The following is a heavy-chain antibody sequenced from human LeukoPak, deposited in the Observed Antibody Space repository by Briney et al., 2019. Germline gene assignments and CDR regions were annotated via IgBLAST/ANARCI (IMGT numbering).Heavy chain of an antibody. V-gene: IGHV3-20*04. J-gene: IGHJ4*02. CDR3: ARALGWSLFYY. CDR2: INWNGGST. Sequence: GESLRHSCAASGFTFDDHGMRWVPHAPGKGLEWVSGINWNGGSTGYADSVKGRFTISRDNAKNSLYLQMNSLRAEDTALYYCARALGWSLFYYWGQGTLFTVSS. CDR1: GFTFDDHG. D-gene: IGHD6-19*01.